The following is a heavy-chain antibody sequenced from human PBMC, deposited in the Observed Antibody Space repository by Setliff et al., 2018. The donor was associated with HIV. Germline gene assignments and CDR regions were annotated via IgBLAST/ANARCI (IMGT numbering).Heavy chain of an antibody. CDR1: GFTFDDYA. V-gene: IGHV3-43D*03. D-gene: IGHD3-10*01. CDR3: AKDIGEYYGSGSYIDY. CDR2: ISWDGGST. Sequence: PGGSLRLSCAASGFTFDDYAMHWVRQAPGKGLEWVSLISWDGGSTYYADSVKGRLTISRDNSKNSLYLQMNSLRAEDTALYYCAKDIGEYYGSGSYIDYWGQGTLVTVSS. J-gene: IGHJ4*02.